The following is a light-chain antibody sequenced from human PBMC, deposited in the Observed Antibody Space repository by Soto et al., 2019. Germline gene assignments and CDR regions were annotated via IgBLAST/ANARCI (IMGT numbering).Light chain of an antibody. V-gene: IGLV4-60*02. CDR1: SGHSGYI. CDR2: LEGSGSY. CDR3: ETWDSNSVV. J-gene: IGLJ2*01. Sequence: QLVRTQSSSASASLGSSVKLTCTLSSGHSGYIIAWHQQQPGKAPRYLMKLEGSGSYNKGSGVPDRFSGSSSGPDRYLTISNLQFEDEADYYCETWDSNSVVFGGGTKVTVL.